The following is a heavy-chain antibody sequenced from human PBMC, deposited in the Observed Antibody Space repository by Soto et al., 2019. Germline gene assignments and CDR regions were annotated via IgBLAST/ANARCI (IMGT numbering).Heavy chain of an antibody. CDR3: ASITIFGVVTTIDP. J-gene: IGHJ5*02. Sequence: QVQLQESGPGLVKPSETLSLTCSVSGGSVSVYYWSWIRQPAGKGLEWIGRIYNNGRSTNYNPSLKSRVTISVDTSKNQFSLKLSSVTAADTAVYYCASITIFGVVTTIDPWGQGTLVTVSS. CDR2: IYNNGRST. CDR1: GGSVSVYY. V-gene: IGHV4-4*07. D-gene: IGHD3-3*01.